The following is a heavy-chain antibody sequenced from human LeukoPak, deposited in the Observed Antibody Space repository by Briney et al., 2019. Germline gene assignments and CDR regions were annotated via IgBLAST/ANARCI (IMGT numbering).Heavy chain of an antibody. D-gene: IGHD1-14*01. CDR2: INWNGG. CDR3: AKNQEPEY. V-gene: IGHV3-20*04. Sequence: GGSLRLSCAASGFTFDGYGMSWVRQAPGKGLEWVSGINWNGGNADSVKGRFTISRDNAKNSLYLQMNSLRAEDTALYYCAKNQEPEYLGQGTLVTVSA. J-gene: IGHJ4*02. CDR1: GFTFDGYG.